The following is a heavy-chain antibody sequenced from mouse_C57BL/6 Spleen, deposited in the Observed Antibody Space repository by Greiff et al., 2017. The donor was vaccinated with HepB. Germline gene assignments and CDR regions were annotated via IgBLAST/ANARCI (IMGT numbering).Heavy chain of an antibody. CDR3: ARDGLLWRAMDY. J-gene: IGHJ4*01. CDR1: GYAFSSSW. Sequence: VKLVESGPELVKPGASVKISCKASGYAFSSSWMNWVKQRPGKGLEWIGRIYPGDGDTNYNGKFKGKATLTADKSSSTAYMQLSSLTSEDSAVYFCARDGLLWRAMDYWGQGTSVTVSS. CDR2: IYPGDGDT. V-gene: IGHV1-82*01. D-gene: IGHD1-1*02.